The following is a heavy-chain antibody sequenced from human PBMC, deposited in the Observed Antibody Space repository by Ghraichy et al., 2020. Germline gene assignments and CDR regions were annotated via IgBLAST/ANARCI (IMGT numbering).Heavy chain of an antibody. D-gene: IGHD3-22*01. Sequence: GESLNISCAASGLTFSSCAMSWVRQAPGKGLEWVSGISGSGGSPYYADSVKGRFTISRDTSKNTMSLQMSSLRAEDTAVYYCAKASFGYDAFDIWGQGTMVTVSS. V-gene: IGHV3-23*01. J-gene: IGHJ3*02. CDR3: AKASFGYDAFDI. CDR2: ISGSGGSP. CDR1: GLTFSSCA.